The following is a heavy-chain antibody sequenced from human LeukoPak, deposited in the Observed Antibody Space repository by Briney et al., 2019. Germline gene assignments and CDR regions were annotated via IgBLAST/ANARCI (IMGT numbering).Heavy chain of an antibody. CDR1: GGSISSSNW. CDR2: IYHSGST. Sequence: SGTLSLTCAVSGGSISSSNWWSWVRQPPGKGLEWIGEIYHSGSTNYNPSLKSRVTISVDTSKNQFSLKLSSVTAADTAVYYCARAGIAVAGLDYWGQGTLVTVSS. D-gene: IGHD6-19*01. V-gene: IGHV4-4*02. J-gene: IGHJ4*02. CDR3: ARAGIAVAGLDY.